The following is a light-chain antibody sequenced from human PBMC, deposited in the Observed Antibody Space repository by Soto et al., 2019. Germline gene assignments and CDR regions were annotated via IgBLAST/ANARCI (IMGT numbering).Light chain of an antibody. J-gene: IGKJ3*01. CDR1: QDITNY. CDR2: EAS. Sequence: DIQMTQSPSSLSASVGGRVTITCQASQDITNYLNWYQHIAGKAPKLLISEASNLETGVPSRFSGSGSGTDFTFTISSLQPEDVATYYCQQYDHFPLAFGPGTKVDIE. V-gene: IGKV1-33*01. CDR3: QQYDHFPLA.